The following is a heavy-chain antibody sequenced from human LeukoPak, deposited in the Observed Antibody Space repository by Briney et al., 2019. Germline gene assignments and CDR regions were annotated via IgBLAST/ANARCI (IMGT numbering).Heavy chain of an antibody. V-gene: IGHV3-15*01. CDR2: SKAKSEGGTT. CDR3: AIDKGARDY. CDR1: GFAFDKAW. Sequence: GGSLRLSCVASGFAFDKAWMSWVRQAPGKGLQWVGRSKAKSEGGTTDYAAPVKVRFTISRDDSKNTIYLQMTSLKTEDTAVYFCAIDKGARDYWGRGTLVAVSS. D-gene: IGHD6-6*01. J-gene: IGHJ4*02.